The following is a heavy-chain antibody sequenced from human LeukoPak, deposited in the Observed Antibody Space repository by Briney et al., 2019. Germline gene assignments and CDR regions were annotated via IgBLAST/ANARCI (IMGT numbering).Heavy chain of an antibody. Sequence: GGSLRLSWSASGFTFSSYAMNWVRQAPGKGLEWVSSISGRSADIYYADSVKGRFTISRDNSKNTLYLQMNSLRAEDTAVYYCANEPYYDSSGYFRGAFDYWGQGTLVTVSS. J-gene: IGHJ4*02. CDR1: GFTFSSYA. V-gene: IGHV3-21*01. CDR3: ANEPYYDSSGYFRGAFDY. CDR2: ISGRSADI. D-gene: IGHD3-22*01.